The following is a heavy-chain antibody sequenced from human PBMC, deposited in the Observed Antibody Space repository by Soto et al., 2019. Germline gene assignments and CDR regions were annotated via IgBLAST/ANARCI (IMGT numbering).Heavy chain of an antibody. CDR1: GFTFSSYG. J-gene: IGHJ6*02. CDR3: AKDHSSSWFPYYYYYGMDV. Sequence: GGSLRLSCAASGFTFSSYGMHWVRQAPGKGLEWVAVISYDGSNKYYADSVKGRFTISRDNSKNTLYLQMNSLRAEDTAVYYCAKDHSSSWFPYYYYYGMDVWGQGTTVTVSS. CDR2: ISYDGSNK. V-gene: IGHV3-30*18. D-gene: IGHD6-13*01.